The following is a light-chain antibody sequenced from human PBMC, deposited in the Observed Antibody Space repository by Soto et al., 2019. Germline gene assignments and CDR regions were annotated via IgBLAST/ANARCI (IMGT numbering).Light chain of an antibody. V-gene: IGLV1-40*01. CDR1: SSNIGAGYD. CDR2: GNS. J-gene: IGLJ3*02. CDR3: LSYDSSLSGWV. Sequence: QSVLTLPPSVSGAPGQRVTISCTGSSSNIGAGYDVHWYQQLPGTAPKLLIYGNSNRPSGVPDRFSGSKSGTSASLAITGLQAEDEADYFCLSYDSSLSGWVFGGGTKLTVL.